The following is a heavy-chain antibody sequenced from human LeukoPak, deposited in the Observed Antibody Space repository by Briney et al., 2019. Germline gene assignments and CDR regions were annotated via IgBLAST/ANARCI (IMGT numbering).Heavy chain of an antibody. V-gene: IGHV4-30-2*01. CDR2: IYQSGSA. CDR1: GASVSSIGYS. D-gene: IGHD3-22*01. Sequence: TLSLTCGVSGASVSSIGYSWSWIPQPPGRGLEWIGYIYQSGSASYNPSLQSRVTISIDKSKNQFSLNLNSVTAADTAVYYCARNSYYDNSGEGAFDIWGQGTMVTVSS. J-gene: IGHJ3*02. CDR3: ARNSYYDNSGEGAFDI.